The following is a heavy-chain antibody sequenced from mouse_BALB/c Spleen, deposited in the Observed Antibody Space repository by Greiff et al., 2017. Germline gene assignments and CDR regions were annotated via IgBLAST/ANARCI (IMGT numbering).Heavy chain of an antibody. CDR2: IDPENGNT. Sequence: VQLQQSGAELVRPGALVKLSCKASGFNIKDYYMHWVKQRPEQGLEWIGWIDPENGNTIYDPKFQGKASITADTSSNTAYLQLSSLTSEDTAVYYCARYYGYGGAYWGQGTLVTVSA. CDR1: GFNIKDYY. J-gene: IGHJ3*01. CDR3: ARYYGYGGAY. V-gene: IGHV14-1*02. D-gene: IGHD1-2*01.